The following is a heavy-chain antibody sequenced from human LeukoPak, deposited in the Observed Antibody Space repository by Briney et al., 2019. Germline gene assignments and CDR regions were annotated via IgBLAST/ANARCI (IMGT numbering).Heavy chain of an antibody. J-gene: IGHJ4*02. CDR3: VRQVPGYGSGSFYFDY. D-gene: IGHD3-10*01. Sequence: PGGSLRLSCAASGFTFSEYSMNWVRQAPGKGLEWVSFISTSSSHIYYGDSVKGRFTISRDNARNSVSLQMNSLRAEDTAVYYCVRQVPGYGSGSFYFDYWGRGMLVTVSS. V-gene: IGHV3-21*01. CDR1: GFTFSEYS. CDR2: ISTSSSHI.